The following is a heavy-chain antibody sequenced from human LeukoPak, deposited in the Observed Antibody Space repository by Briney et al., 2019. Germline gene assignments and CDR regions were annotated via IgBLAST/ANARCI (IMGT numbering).Heavy chain of an antibody. D-gene: IGHD3-9*01. CDR3: ARGKYYDILTGYYKPVSYNWFDP. V-gene: IGHV4-39*07. Sequence: SETLSLTCTVSGGSISSSSYYWGWIRQPPGKRLEWIGEINHSGSTNYNPSLKSRVTISVDTSKNQFSLKLSSVTAADTAVYYCARGKYYDILTGYYKPVSYNWFDPWGQGTLVTVSS. CDR1: GGSISSSSYY. CDR2: INHSGST. J-gene: IGHJ5*02.